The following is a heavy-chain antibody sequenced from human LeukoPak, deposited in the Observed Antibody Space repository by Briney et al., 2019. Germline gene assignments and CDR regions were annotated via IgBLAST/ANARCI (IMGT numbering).Heavy chain of an antibody. CDR1: GFTFSNYA. J-gene: IGHJ5*02. V-gene: IGHV3-30-3*01. Sequence: GRSLRLSCAASGFTFSNYAMHWVRQAPGKGLEWVAFISFDGSDKYYADTVKGRFTISRDSSKNTLYLQMNSLRAEDTAVYYCARDQPGTYTLSSTWGQGTLVTVSS. CDR3: ARDQPGTYTLSST. CDR2: ISFDGSDK. D-gene: IGHD6-19*01.